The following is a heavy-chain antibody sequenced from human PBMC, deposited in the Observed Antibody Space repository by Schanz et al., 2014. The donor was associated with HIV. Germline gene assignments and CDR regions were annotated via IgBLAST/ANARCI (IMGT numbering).Heavy chain of an antibody. CDR3: ARRYSSSWYYFDS. CDR1: GYTFSDYY. J-gene: IGHJ4*02. D-gene: IGHD6-13*01. CDR2: INPNSGGT. Sequence: QAQLVQSGADVKQPGASLKVSCKASGYTFSDYYIHWVRQAPGQGLEWMGWINPNSGGTNYAQKFQGRVTMTTDTSTSTVYLELRSLRSDDTAMYYCARRYSSSWYYFDSWGQGTLVTVSS. V-gene: IGHV1-2*02.